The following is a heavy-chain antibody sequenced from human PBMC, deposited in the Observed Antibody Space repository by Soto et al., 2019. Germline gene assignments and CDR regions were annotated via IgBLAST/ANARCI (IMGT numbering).Heavy chain of an antibody. CDR2: IYYSGST. D-gene: IGHD6-19*01. CDR1: GGSISSYY. J-gene: IGHJ4*02. Sequence: SETLSLTCTVSGGSISSYYWSWIRQPPGKGLEWIGYIYYSGSTNYNPSLKSRVTISVDTSKNQFSLKLSSVTAADTAVYYCARHVSSGWYFDYWGQGTLVTVS. CDR3: ARHVSSGWYFDY. V-gene: IGHV4-59*08.